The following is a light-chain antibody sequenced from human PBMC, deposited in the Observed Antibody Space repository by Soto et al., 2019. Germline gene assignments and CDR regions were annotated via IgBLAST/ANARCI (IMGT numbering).Light chain of an antibody. V-gene: IGLV2-14*01. CDR3: SSYTSISTYV. CDR2: DVT. Sequence: QSVLTQPASVSGSPGQSITISCTGTSSDVGGYNFVSWYQQHPDKAHKLMIYDVTNRPSGVSNRFSGSKSGNTASLTISGRQAEDEADYYCSSYTSISTYVFGTGTKVTVL. J-gene: IGLJ1*01. CDR1: SSDVGGYNF.